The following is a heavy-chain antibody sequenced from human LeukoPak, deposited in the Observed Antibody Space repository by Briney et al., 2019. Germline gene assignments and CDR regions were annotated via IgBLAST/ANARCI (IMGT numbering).Heavy chain of an antibody. CDR1: GFTFSSYG. Sequence: GGSLRLSCAASGFTFSSYGMNWVRQAPGKGLEWVSSISSSSSYIYYADSVKGRFTISRDNAKNSLYLQMNSLRAEDTAVYYCARDHTEVGYCSGGSCYPFDYWGQGTLVTVSS. J-gene: IGHJ4*02. CDR3: ARDHTEVGYCSGGSCYPFDY. D-gene: IGHD2-15*01. V-gene: IGHV3-21*01. CDR2: ISSSSSYI.